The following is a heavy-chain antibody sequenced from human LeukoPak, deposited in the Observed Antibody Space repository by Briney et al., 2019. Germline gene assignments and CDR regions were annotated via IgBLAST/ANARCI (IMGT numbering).Heavy chain of an antibody. CDR2: VYNSGST. Sequence: PSETLSLTCTVSGGSINSYYWTWIRQPPGKGLEWIANVYNSGSTNYNPSLKSRVTISVDMFKNQFSLKLTSVTAADTAVYHCARLRSGMDVWGQGTTVTVSS. CDR3: ARLRSGMDV. J-gene: IGHJ6*02. CDR1: GGSINSYY. V-gene: IGHV4-59*01.